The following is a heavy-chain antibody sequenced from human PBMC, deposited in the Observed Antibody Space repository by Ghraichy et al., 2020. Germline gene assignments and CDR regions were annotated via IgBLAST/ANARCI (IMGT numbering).Heavy chain of an antibody. CDR3: ARHSNIRGYSSSYKDDAFDI. D-gene: IGHD6-6*01. CDR2: IYYSGST. J-gene: IGHJ3*02. CDR1: GGSISSSSYY. Sequence: SETLSLTCTVSGGSISSSSYYWGWIRQPPGKGLEWIGSIYYSGSTYYNPSLKSRVTISVDTSKNQFSLKLSSVTAADTAVYYCARHSNIRGYSSSYKDDAFDIWGQGTMVTVSS. V-gene: IGHV4-39*01.